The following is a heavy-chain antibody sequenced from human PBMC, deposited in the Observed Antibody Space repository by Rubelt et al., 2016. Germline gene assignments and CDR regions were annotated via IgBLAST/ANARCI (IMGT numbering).Heavy chain of an antibody. Sequence: EGQLVESGGGLVQPGGSLRLSCVASGFTFSAYAMVWVRQAPGQRLEWVSYIRTKGYGESTEYAASVRGRFTIYRDDSKSLAYLQMTSLKTEDTSLEYCARSVRIVGDALDIWGQGTMVTVSS. CDR1: GFTFSAYA. CDR2: IRTKGYGEST. J-gene: IGHJ3*02. V-gene: IGHV3-49*04. D-gene: IGHD1-26*01. CDR3: ARSVRIVGDALDI.